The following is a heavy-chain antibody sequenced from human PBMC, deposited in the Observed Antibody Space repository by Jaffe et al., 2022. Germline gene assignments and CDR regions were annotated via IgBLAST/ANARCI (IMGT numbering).Heavy chain of an antibody. V-gene: IGHV4-34*01. J-gene: IGHJ4*02. CDR1: GGSFSGYY. D-gene: IGHD5-12*01. Sequence: QVQLQQWGAGLLKPSETLSLTCAVYGGSFSGYYWSWIRQPPGKGLEWIGEINHSGSTNYNPSLKSRVTISVDTSKNQFSLKLSSVTAADTAVYYCARGGRFITVATITSPFDYWGQGTLVTVSS. CDR2: INHSGST. CDR3: ARGGRFITVATITSPFDY.